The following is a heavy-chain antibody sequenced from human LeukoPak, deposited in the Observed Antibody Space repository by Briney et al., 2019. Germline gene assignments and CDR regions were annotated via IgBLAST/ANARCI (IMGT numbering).Heavy chain of an antibody. V-gene: IGHV3-21*04. J-gene: IGHJ2*01. CDR1: GFTFSSYG. Sequence: GGSLRLSCAASGFTFSSYGMNWVRQAPGKGLEWVSSISSSSSYIYYADSVKGRFTISRDNAKNSLYLQMNSLRAEDTAVYYCARAGGGDKQQLVWYFDLWGRGTLVTVSS. CDR3: ARAGGGDKQQLVWYFDL. D-gene: IGHD6-13*01. CDR2: ISSSSSYI.